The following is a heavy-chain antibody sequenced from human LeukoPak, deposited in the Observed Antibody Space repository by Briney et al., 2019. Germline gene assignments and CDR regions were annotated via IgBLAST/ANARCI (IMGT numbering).Heavy chain of an antibody. V-gene: IGHV3-21*01. D-gene: IGHD6-13*01. CDR2: ISSSSSYI. Sequence: GSLRLFFATSGIPFSNHSMDLVRQAPREGLEWVSSISSSSSYIYYADSVKGRFTISRDNAKNSLYLQMNSLRAEDTAVYYCARDRQLADWGQGTLVTVSS. CDR1: GIPFSNHS. J-gene: IGHJ4*02. CDR3: ARDRQLAD.